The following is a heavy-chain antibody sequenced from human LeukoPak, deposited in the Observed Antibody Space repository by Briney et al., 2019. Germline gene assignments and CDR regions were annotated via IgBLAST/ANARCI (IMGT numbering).Heavy chain of an antibody. CDR3: TRLYEYSFRVDY. CDR1: DFTFSGSA. CDR2: IKSKANNYAT. Sequence: GGSLRLSCAPSDFTFSGSAIPWVRQASGKGLEWVCRIKSKANNYATAYAASVRGRFTISRDDLKKTAYLQMNSLKTEDTAVYYCTRLYEYSFRVDYWGQGSLVTGSS. D-gene: IGHD5-18*01. J-gene: IGHJ4*02. V-gene: IGHV3-73*01.